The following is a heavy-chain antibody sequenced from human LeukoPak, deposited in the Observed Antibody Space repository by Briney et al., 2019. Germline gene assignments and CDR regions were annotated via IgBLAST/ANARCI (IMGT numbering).Heavy chain of an antibody. CDR3: ARGYCSGGSCYMGNFDY. CDR2: INSDGSST. Sequence: PGGSLRLSCAASGFTFSSYWMHWVRQAPGKGLVWVSRINSDGSSTSYADSVKGRFTISRDNAKNTLYLQMNSLRAEDTAVYYCARGYCSGGSCYMGNFDYWGQGTLVTVSS. J-gene: IGHJ4*02. V-gene: IGHV3-74*01. CDR1: GFTFSSYW. D-gene: IGHD2-15*01.